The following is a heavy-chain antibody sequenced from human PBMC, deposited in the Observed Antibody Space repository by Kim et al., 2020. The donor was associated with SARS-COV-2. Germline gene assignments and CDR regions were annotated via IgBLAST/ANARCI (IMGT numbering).Heavy chain of an antibody. CDR2: IVPYNGDT. V-gene: IGHV1-18*01. CDR3: AKLKGNY. J-gene: IGHJ4*02. CDR1: GYTFNTNA. Sequence: ASVKVSCKASGYTFNTNALSWLRQAPGHGLEWMGWIVPYNGDTKYAQQVQDRVTMTIDTSTNTAYMELRSLRSDDTAVYYCAKLKGNYWGQGTLVTVSP.